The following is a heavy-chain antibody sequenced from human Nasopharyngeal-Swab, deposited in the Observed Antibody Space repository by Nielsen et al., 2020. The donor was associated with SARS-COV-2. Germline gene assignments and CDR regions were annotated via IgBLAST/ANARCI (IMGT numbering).Heavy chain of an antibody. Sequence: GESLKIFCAASGFTFSSYWMHWVRQAPGKGLVWVSRINSDGSSTSYADSVKGRFTISRDNAKNTLYLQMNSLRAEDTAVYYCASGQSTADYWGQGTLVTVSS. D-gene: IGHD1-1*01. CDR2: INSDGSST. CDR1: GFTFSSYW. J-gene: IGHJ4*02. V-gene: IGHV3-74*01. CDR3: ASGQSTADY.